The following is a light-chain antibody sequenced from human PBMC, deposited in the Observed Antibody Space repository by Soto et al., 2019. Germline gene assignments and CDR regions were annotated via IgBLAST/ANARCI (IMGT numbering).Light chain of an antibody. CDR2: GAS. CDR1: RTVSNR. CDR3: QQYYHCPVT. Sequence: EILMTQSPDTLSVTPGERVTLSCRASRTVSNRLAWYQHKPGQAPRLLISGASTGATGIPPRFRGSGSGTEFTLTVDTQQSEDIVIYYCQQYYHCPVTFGGGTKVEIK. J-gene: IGKJ4*01. V-gene: IGKV3-15*01.